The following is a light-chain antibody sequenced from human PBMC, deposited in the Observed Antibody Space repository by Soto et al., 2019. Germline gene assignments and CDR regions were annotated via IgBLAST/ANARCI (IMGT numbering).Light chain of an antibody. CDR2: EVT. CDR3: CSYGGSRAV. CDR1: SSDVGSHNL. Sequence: QSVLTQPASVSGSPGQSITISCTGTSSDVGSHNLVSWYQQHPGQAPKLMIYEVTKRPLGVSTRFSASKSGNTASLTISGLQAEDDADYCCSYGGSRAVFGGGTQLTVL. V-gene: IGLV2-23*02. J-gene: IGLJ7*01.